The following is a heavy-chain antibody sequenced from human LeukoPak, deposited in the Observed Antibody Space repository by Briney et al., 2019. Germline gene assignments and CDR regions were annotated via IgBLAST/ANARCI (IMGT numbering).Heavy chain of an antibody. V-gene: IGHV4-61*01. D-gene: IGHD3-22*01. CDR1: GGSVSSGSYY. CDR2: IYDSGST. CDR3: ARYYYDSSGYYAFDI. J-gene: IGHJ3*02. Sequence: SETLSLTCTVSGGSVSSGSYYWSWIRQPPGKGLEWIGYIYDSGSTNYNPSLKSRVTISADTSENQFSLRLSSVTAADTAVYYCARYYYDSSGYYAFDIWGQGTMVTVSS.